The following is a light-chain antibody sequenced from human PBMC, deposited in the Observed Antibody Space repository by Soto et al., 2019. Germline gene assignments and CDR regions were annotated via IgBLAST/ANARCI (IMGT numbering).Light chain of an antibody. CDR2: GAS. CDR1: QSVSSN. Sequence: EIVMTQSPATLSVSPGERATLSCRASQSVSSNLAWYQQKPGQAPRLLIYGASTRATGIPARFSGSGSGTKFTLTISSLQPEDFAVYYCQQYNNWPPLTFGGGTKVEIK. V-gene: IGKV3-15*01. J-gene: IGKJ4*01. CDR3: QQYNNWPPLT.